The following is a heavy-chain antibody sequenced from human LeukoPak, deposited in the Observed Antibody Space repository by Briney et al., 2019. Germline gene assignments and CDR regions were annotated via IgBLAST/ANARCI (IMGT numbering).Heavy chain of an antibody. V-gene: IGHV1-2*02. CDR1: GYTFTGYY. J-gene: IGHJ5*02. CDR2: INPNSGGT. Sequence: GASVKVSCKASGYTFTGYYMHWVRQAPGQGLEWMGWINPNSGGTNYAQKFQGRVTMTRDTSISTAYMELSRLRSDDTAVYYCARGPRIAVAGTEDWFDPWGQGTLVTVSS. CDR3: ARGPRIAVAGTEDWFDP. D-gene: IGHD6-19*01.